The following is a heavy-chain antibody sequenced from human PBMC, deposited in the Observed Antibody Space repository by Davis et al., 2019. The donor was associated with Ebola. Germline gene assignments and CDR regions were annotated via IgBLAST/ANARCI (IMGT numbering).Heavy chain of an antibody. J-gene: IGHJ4*02. D-gene: IGHD4-11*01. CDR2: IKQDGGET. CDR1: GFTFSSYW. CDR3: ARGERTVTTPLAY. Sequence: PGGSLRLSCAVSGFTFSSYWMSWVRQAPGKGLEWVANIKQDGGETNYVDSVQGRFTISRDNAKNSLYLQMYSLRAEDTAVYYCARGERTVTTPLAYWGQGALVTVSS. V-gene: IGHV3-7*01.